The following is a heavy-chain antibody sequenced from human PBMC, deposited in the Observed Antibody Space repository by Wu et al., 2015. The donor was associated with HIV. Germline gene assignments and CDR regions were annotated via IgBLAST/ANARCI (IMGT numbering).Heavy chain of an antibody. J-gene: IGHJ6*03. CDR2: ISGHNGHR. CDR3: ARGLFNYYYMDV. Sequence: VQSGAEVRKPGASVRVSCKTSGYTFTSYGIHWVRQAPGQGLEWMAWISGHNGHRDYAQNLQGRVTVTTDTSTTTAHMEVGSLRSDDTAVYYCARGLFNYYYMDVWGEGTTAIVSS. D-gene: IGHD3-3*01. V-gene: IGHV1-18*01. CDR1: GYTFTSYG.